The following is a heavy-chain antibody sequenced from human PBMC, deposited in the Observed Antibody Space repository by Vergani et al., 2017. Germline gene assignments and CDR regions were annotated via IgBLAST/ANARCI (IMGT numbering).Heavy chain of an antibody. CDR1: GYTFTSYA. Sequence: QVQLVQSGSELKKPGASVKVSCKASGYTFTSYAMNWVRQAPGQGLEWMGWINTNTGNPTYAQGFTGRFVFSLDTSVSTAYLQISSLKAEDTAVYYCARDEGSSGWYGLDYYYYGMDVWGQGTTVTVSS. CDR2: INTNTGNP. V-gene: IGHV7-4-1*02. D-gene: IGHD6-19*01. CDR3: ARDEGSSGWYGLDYYYYGMDV. J-gene: IGHJ6*02.